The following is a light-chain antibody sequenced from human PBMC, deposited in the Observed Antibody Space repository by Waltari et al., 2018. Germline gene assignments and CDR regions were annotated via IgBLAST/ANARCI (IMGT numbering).Light chain of an antibody. J-gene: IGLJ3*02. Sequence: QSALTQPPSASGSPGQSGTTPCTATSTAVGGANYVPWSPPPPGQAPKPLIYQVTKRPSGVPDRFSGSKSGNTASLTVSGLQAEDEADYFCTSHAGTNSVFGGGTKLTVL. CDR1: STAVGGANY. CDR2: QVT. V-gene: IGLV2-8*01. CDR3: TSHAGTNSV.